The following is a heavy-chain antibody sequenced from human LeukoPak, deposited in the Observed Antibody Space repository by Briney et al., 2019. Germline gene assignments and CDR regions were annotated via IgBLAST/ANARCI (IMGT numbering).Heavy chain of an antibody. V-gene: IGHV3-23*01. D-gene: IGHD4-17*01. Sequence: GGSLRLSCAASGFTFSSYAMSWVRQAPGKGQEWVSSISASGGGTYYADSVKGRFAISRDNSKNILFLQLSSLRADDTAVYHCAKERDGDYVRYTHYWGQGTLVTVSS. CDR3: AKERDGDYVRYTHY. J-gene: IGHJ4*02. CDR2: ISASGGGT. CDR1: GFTFSSYA.